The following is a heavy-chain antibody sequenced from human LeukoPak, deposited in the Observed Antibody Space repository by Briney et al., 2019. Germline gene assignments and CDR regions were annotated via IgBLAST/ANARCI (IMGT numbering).Heavy chain of an antibody. CDR2: INQDGSEK. Sequence: GGSLRLSCAASGFTFSTYWMSWVRQAPGKGLEWVANINQDGSEKYYVASVKGRFAVSRDNAKNSLYLQLNSLRAEDTAVYYCARDKSYGDSEDYWGQGTLVTVSS. CDR3: ARDKSYGDSEDY. V-gene: IGHV3-7*05. CDR1: GFTFSTYW. D-gene: IGHD4-17*01. J-gene: IGHJ4*02.